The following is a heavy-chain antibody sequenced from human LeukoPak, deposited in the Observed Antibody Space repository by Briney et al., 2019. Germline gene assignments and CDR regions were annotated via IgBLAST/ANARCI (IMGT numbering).Heavy chain of an antibody. CDR1: GGSISSYY. Sequence: KTSETLSLTCTVSGGSISSYYWSWFRQPPGKGLEWIGYIYYSGSTNYDPSLKSRVTISVDTSKNQFSLKLNSVTAADTAVYYCARLSCSSSTCYFPNAFDIWGQGTMVTVSS. D-gene: IGHD2-2*01. V-gene: IGHV4-59*08. J-gene: IGHJ3*02. CDR3: ARLSCSSSTCYFPNAFDI. CDR2: IYYSGST.